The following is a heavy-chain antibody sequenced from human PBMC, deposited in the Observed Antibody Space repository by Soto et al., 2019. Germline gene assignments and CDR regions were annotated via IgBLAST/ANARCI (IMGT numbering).Heavy chain of an antibody. CDR1: GGTFSSYA. J-gene: IGHJ5*02. CDR3: ARGTTMIVVVRGGWFDP. CDR2: LIPIFGTA. D-gene: IGHD3-22*01. V-gene: IGHV1-69*01. Sequence: QVQLVQSGAEVKKPGSSVKVSCKASGGTFSSYAISWVRQAPGQGLEWMGGLIPIFGTANYAQKFQGSVTITADESTSTAYMELSSLRSEDTAVYYCARGTTMIVVVRGGWFDPWGQGTLVTVSS.